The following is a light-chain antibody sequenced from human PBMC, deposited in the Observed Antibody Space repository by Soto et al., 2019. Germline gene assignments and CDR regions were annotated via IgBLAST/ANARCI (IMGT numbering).Light chain of an antibody. Sequence: EIVLTQSPGTLSLSPGERATLSCRASQSVSSSYLAWYQQKPGQAPRLLIYGASSRATGIPDRFSGSGSGTDLSLTISRLEPEDFAVYCCQQDSSTPLFTFGPGTKVDIK. CDR3: QQDSSTPLFT. CDR1: QSVSSSY. J-gene: IGKJ3*01. V-gene: IGKV3-20*01. CDR2: GAS.